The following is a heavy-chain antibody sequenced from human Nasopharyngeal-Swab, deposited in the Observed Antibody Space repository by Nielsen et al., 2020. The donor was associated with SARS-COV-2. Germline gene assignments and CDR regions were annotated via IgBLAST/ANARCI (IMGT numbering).Heavy chain of an antibody. D-gene: IGHD3-10*01. CDR3: ARGGSSLGANLEDP. CDR2: MSPNSGNT. Sequence: ASVKVSCKASGYTFINHDINWVRQSTGQGLEWMGWMSPNSGNTGYAQKFQGRVTMTRNTSTSTAYLELSSLRSEDTAVYYCARGGSSLGANLEDPWGQGTPVIVSS. J-gene: IGHJ5*02. CDR1: GYTFINHD. V-gene: IGHV1-8*01.